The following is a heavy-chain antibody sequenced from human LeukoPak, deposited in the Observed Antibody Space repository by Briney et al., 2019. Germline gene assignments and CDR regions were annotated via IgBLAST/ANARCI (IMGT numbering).Heavy chain of an antibody. J-gene: IGHJ3*02. V-gene: IGHV3-73*01. CDR2: IRSKANNHAT. Sequence: PGGSLRLSCAASGFTFSGSAMLWVRQASGKGLEWVGRIRSKANNHATAYAASVKGRFTISRDDSKNTAYLQMNSLKTEDTAVYYCTRLITGTTDAFDIWGQGTMVTVSS. CDR3: TRLITGTTDAFDI. D-gene: IGHD1-7*01. CDR1: GFTFSGSA.